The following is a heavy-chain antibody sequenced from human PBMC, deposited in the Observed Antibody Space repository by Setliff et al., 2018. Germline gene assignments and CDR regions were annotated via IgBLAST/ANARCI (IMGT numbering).Heavy chain of an antibody. V-gene: IGHV3-49*03. Sequence: GGSLRLSCRASGFTFGDYAMSWFRQAPGKGLEWVAFIRSKAYGGTTEFAASVQGRFTISRDDSKRIAYLQMNSLKTEDTAVYYCTRARDRSGYWDFDYWGQGTLVTVSS. D-gene: IGHD3-3*01. CDR1: GFTFGDYA. J-gene: IGHJ4*02. CDR3: TRARDRSGYWDFDY. CDR2: IRSKAYGGTT.